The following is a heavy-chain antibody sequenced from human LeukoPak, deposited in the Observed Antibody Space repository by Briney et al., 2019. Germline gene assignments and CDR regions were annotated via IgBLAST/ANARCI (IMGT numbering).Heavy chain of an antibody. CDR1: GYTFTSYD. V-gene: IGHV1-18*01. CDR2: MNPNSGNT. D-gene: IGHD2-15*01. J-gene: IGHJ4*02. Sequence: AVSVKVSCKASGYTFTSYDINWVRQATGQGLEWMGWMNPNSGNTNYAQKLQGRVTMTTDTSTSTAYMELRSLRSDDTAVYYCASCSGGSCYFSVWGQGTLVTVSS. CDR3: ASCSGGSCYFSV.